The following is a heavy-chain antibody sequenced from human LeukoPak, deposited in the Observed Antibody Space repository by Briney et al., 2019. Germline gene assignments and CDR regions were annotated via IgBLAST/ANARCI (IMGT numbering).Heavy chain of an antibody. Sequence: PGGSLRLSCAAFGFPFSNHAMSWVRQPPGKGLEWVSAISNGNTYYADSVRGRFTISRDDSKNMVYLQMNSLRVEDTARYYCVREAGYCASVCLKSNWFDPWGQGTLVTVSS. CDR1: GFPFSNHA. D-gene: IGHD2-21*02. V-gene: IGHV3-23*01. CDR3: VREAGYCASVCLKSNWFDP. CDR2: ISNGNT. J-gene: IGHJ5*02.